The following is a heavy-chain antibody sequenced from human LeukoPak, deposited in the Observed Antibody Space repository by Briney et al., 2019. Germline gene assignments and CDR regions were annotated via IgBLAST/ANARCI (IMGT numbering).Heavy chain of an antibody. Sequence: PSQTLSLTCTVPGGSISSGSYYWSWIRQPAGKGLEWIGRIYTSGSTNYNPSLKSRVTMSVDTSKNQFSLKLSSVTAADTAVYYCARGGYCSGSYDDYWGQGTLVTVSS. CDR3: ARGGYCSGSYDDY. V-gene: IGHV4-61*02. CDR1: GGSISSGSYY. J-gene: IGHJ4*02. D-gene: IGHD3-10*01. CDR2: IYTSGST.